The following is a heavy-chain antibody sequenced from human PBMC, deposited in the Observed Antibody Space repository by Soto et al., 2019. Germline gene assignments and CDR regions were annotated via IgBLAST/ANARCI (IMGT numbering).Heavy chain of an antibody. Sequence: SETLSLTCTVFGGSISNSNYYWGWIRQPPGKGLEWIANIYYSGITYCNPSLKSRVAISVDTSKNQFSLKLSSVTAADTAIYYCARSNSGYYKWFDPWGQGTLVTVSS. CDR2: IYYSGIT. D-gene: IGHD3-22*01. J-gene: IGHJ5*02. V-gene: IGHV4-39*01. CDR1: GGSISNSNYY. CDR3: ARSNSGYYKWFDP.